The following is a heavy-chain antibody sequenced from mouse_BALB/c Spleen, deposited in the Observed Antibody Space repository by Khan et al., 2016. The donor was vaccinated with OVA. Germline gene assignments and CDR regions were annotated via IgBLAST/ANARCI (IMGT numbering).Heavy chain of an antibody. D-gene: IGHD2-10*01. CDR3: AIPPYFSYVMVY. CDR2: INTYTGEP. Sequence: QIQLVQSGPELKKPGETVKISCKASGYTFTNYGMNWVKQAPGKGLEWMGWINTYTGEPTYVDDFKGRFAFSLETSASTAYLQINNLKDEDTATEFFAIPPYFSYVMVYWGKGTSVTVAA. J-gene: IGHJ4*01. CDR1: GYTFTNYG. V-gene: IGHV9-3-1*01.